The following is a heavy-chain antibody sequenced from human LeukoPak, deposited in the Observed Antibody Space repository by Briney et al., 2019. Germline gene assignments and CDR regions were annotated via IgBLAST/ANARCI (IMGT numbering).Heavy chain of an antibody. CDR3: ARDPSEASHPYYFDY. V-gene: IGHV3-21*03. Sequence: GGSLRLSCAASGFTFSTYTMNWIRQAPGKGLEWVSSISSSGTYIYYTDSVKGRFTISRDNAKNSLYLQMNSLRDEDTALYYCARDPSEASHPYYFDYWGQGTLVTVSS. J-gene: IGHJ4*01. CDR1: GFTFSTYT. CDR2: ISSSGTYI.